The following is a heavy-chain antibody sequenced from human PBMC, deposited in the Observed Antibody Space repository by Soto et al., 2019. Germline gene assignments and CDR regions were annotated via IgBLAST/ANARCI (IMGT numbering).Heavy chain of an antibody. J-gene: IGHJ6*02. CDR2: LYNTGST. D-gene: IGHD2-21*02. V-gene: IGHV4-59*01. CDR1: GASISRYY. CDR3: AMDPWGYCGVDCYPLDV. Sequence: QVRLQESGPGLVKPSETLSLTCTVSGASISRYYWSWIRQSPGKGLEWIGYLYNTGSTIYNHSLRDKVSLLGDXSXNQXSLKGTAVTAAETAVYYCAMDPWGYCGVDCYPLDVWGQGTTVSVSS.